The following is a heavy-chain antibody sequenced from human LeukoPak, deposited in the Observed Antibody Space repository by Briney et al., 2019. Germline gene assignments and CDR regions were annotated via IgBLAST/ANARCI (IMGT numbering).Heavy chain of an antibody. CDR2: IYYGGST. CDR3: ARVSIAARRAMDV. J-gene: IGHJ6*03. V-gene: IGHV4-59*01. Sequence: SETLSLTCTVSGGSISSDYWSWIRQPPGKGLEWIGYIYYGGSTNYNPSLKSRVTLSVDTSKNQFSLKLSSVTAADTAVYYCARVSIAARRAMDVWGKGTTVTVSS. D-gene: IGHD6-6*01. CDR1: GGSISSDY.